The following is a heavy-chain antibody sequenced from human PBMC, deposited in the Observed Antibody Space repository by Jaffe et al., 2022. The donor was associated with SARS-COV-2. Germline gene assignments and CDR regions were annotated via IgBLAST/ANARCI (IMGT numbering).Heavy chain of an antibody. V-gene: IGHV4-39*01. CDR3: ARWPNNSPSITKILVVRAFDI. Sequence: QLQLQESGPGLVKPSETLSLTCTVSGGSISSSGFYWGWIRQPPGKGLEWIGSIYYSGTTYYNASLKSRVTISVDTSKNQFSLKLNSVSAADTAVYYCARWPNNSPSITKILVVRAFDIWGQGTLVAVSA. J-gene: IGHJ3*02. CDR2: IYYSGTT. CDR1: GGSISSSGFY. D-gene: IGHD3-22*01.